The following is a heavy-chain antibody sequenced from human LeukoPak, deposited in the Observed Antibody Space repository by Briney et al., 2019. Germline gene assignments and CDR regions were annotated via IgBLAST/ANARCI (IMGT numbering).Heavy chain of an antibody. Sequence: GESLKISCKGSGYSFTSYWISWVRQMPGKGLEWMGRIDPSDSYTNYSPSFQGHVTILADKSISTAYLQWSSLKASDTPMYYCARHRPIAAAGIDYWGQGTLVTVSS. J-gene: IGHJ4*02. D-gene: IGHD6-13*01. CDR3: ARHRPIAAAGIDY. CDR1: GYSFTSYW. V-gene: IGHV5-10-1*01. CDR2: IDPSDSYT.